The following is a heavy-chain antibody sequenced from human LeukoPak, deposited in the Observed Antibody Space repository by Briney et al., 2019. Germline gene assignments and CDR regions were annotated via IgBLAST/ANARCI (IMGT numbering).Heavy chain of an antibody. CDR3: ARAEYSNYETFDY. D-gene: IGHD4-11*01. V-gene: IGHV4-39*07. CDR1: GGPISSSSYY. CDR2: IYYSGST. J-gene: IGHJ4*02. Sequence: SETLSLTCTVSGGPISSSSYYWGWIRQPPGKGLEWIGSIYYSGSTYYNPSLKSRVTISVDTSKNQFSLKLSSVTAADTAVYYCARAEYSNYETFDYWGQGTLVTVSS.